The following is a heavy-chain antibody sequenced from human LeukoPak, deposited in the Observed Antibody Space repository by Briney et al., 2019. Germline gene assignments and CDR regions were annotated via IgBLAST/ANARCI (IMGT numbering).Heavy chain of an antibody. V-gene: IGHV3-11*04. CDR2: ISSSGSAI. Sequence: GGSLRLSCAASGFIFSDYYLTWIRQAPEKGLEWVGYISSSGSAIYYGDSVKGRVTISRDNAKNSLYLQMDSLRAEDTAVYYCATDLSGTTYDYWGQGSLVTVSS. CDR3: ATDLSGTTYDY. CDR1: GFIFSDYY. D-gene: IGHD1-7*01. J-gene: IGHJ4*02.